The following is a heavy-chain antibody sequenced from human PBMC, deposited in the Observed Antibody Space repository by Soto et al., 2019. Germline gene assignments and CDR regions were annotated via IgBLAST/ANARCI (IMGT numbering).Heavy chain of an antibody. V-gene: IGHV3-30*03. CDR1: GFPFTPYG. J-gene: IGHJ4*02. CDR2: ISYDGSDK. D-gene: IGHD1-26*01. Sequence: QVQLVESGGGVVQPGRSLRLSCAASGFPFTPYGMHWVREGPDKGLEWVAIISYDGSDKYYADCVKGRFTISRDNSKNTVYLQMNSLRPEDTALYYCVVGQYCFDYRGQGTLFIVSS. CDR3: VVGQYCFDY.